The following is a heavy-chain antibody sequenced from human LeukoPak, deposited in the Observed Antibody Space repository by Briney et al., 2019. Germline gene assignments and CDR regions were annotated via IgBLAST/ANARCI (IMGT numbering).Heavy chain of an antibody. CDR1: GFSFGNYA. Sequence: SGVSLTLAWVASGFSFGNYAMSRVRQAPGKGLQWVSQKRGTGGPTLYAGFAGDRFPLSRDNSKKTLYLQMSGLRGEDTAIYYCMKDRRDTYGTNWFVSWGQGTLLIVSS. J-gene: IGHJ5*01. V-gene: IGHV3-23*01. CDR3: MKDRRDTYGTNWFVS. CDR2: KRGTGGPT. D-gene: IGHD2-21*01.